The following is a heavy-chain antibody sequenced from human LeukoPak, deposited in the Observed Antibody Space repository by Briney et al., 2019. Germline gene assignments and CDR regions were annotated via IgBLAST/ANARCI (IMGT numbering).Heavy chain of an antibody. J-gene: IGHJ6*02. CDR2: ISAYNGNT. CDR1: GYTFTSYG. D-gene: IGHD5-18*01. Sequence: GASVKVSCKASGYTFTSYGISWVRQAPGQGLEWMGWISAYNGNTHYAQSLQGRATLTTDTSTSTAYMELRSLRSDDTAVYYCARSRVYSYGFARPPYYYYGMDVWGQGTTVTVSS. V-gene: IGHV1-18*01. CDR3: ARSRVYSYGFARPPYYYYGMDV.